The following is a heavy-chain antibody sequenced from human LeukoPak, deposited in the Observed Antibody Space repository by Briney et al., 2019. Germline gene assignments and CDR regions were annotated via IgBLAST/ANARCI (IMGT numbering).Heavy chain of an antibody. J-gene: IGHJ6*02. Sequence: PGGSLRLSCTASGFTFGDYAMSWVRQAPGKGLEWVGFIRSKAYGGTTEYAASVNGRFTISRDDSKSIAYLQMNSLRAEDTAVYYCARGLGYCSGGSCYRGSGYYYYGMDVWGQGTTVTVSS. CDR3: ARGLGYCSGGSCYRGSGYYYYGMDV. V-gene: IGHV3-49*04. CDR1: GFTFGDYA. CDR2: IRSKAYGGTT. D-gene: IGHD2-15*01.